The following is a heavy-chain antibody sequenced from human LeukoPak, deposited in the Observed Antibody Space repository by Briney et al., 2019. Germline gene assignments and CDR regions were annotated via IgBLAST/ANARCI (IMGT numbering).Heavy chain of an antibody. V-gene: IGHV1-18*01. D-gene: IGHD3-22*01. CDR2: ISAYNGNT. Sequence: ASVTVSCKASGYTFTSYGISWMRQAPGQGLEWMGWISAYNGNTNYAQKLQGRVTMTTDTSTSTAYMELRSLRSDDTAVYYCAREGYYDSSGVDAFDIWGQGTMVTVSS. J-gene: IGHJ3*02. CDR3: AREGYYDSSGVDAFDI. CDR1: GYTFTSYG.